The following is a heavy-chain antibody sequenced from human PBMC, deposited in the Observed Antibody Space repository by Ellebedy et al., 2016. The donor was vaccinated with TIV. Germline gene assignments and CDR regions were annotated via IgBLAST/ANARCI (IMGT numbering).Heavy chain of an antibody. CDR3: AREHEVRGYSGSDFRSYYYYGMDV. Sequence: ASVKVSXXASGGTFSSYAISWVRQAPGQGLEWMGEITPMFGTANYAQKFQGTVRITADESTRTAYMELSSLRSEDTAVYYCAREHEVRGYSGSDFRSYYYYGMDVWGQGTTVTVS. CDR1: GGTFSSYA. V-gene: IGHV1-69*13. D-gene: IGHD1-26*01. CDR2: ITPMFGTA. J-gene: IGHJ6*02.